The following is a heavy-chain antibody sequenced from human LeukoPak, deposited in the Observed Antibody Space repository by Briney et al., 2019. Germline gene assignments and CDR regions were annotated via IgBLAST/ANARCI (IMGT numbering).Heavy chain of an antibody. Sequence: GGSLRLSCAASGFTFSSYGMHWVRQAPGKGLEWVAVISYDGSNKYYADSVKGRFTISRDNSKNTLYLQMNSLRAEDTAVYYCAKLAGSWPLAYYFDYWGQGTLVTVSS. D-gene: IGHD6-13*01. CDR2: ISYDGSNK. J-gene: IGHJ4*02. CDR1: GFTFSSYG. CDR3: AKLAGSWPLAYYFDY. V-gene: IGHV3-30*18.